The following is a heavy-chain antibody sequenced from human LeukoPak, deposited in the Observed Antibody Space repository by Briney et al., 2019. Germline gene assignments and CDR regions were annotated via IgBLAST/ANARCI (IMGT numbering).Heavy chain of an antibody. CDR2: ITSSSSTI. Sequence: GGSLRLSCAASGFTFSSYAMSWVRQAPGKGLEWVSYITSSSSTIYYADPVRGRFTISRDNAKNSLYLQMNSLRDEDTAVYYCARVDWMIGAFDIWGQGTMVTVSS. CDR3: ARVDWMIGAFDI. V-gene: IGHV3-48*02. CDR1: GFTFSSYA. J-gene: IGHJ3*02. D-gene: IGHD3-22*01.